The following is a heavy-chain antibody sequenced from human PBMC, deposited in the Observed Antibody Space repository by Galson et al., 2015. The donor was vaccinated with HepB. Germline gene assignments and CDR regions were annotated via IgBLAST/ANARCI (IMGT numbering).Heavy chain of an antibody. V-gene: IGHV3-30*03. Sequence: SLRLSCAASGFTFSSYGMHWVRRAPGKGLEWVAVISSDGGNKYYADSVKGRFTISRDNSKNTLYLQMSSLKTEDTAVYYCTTVSRSGYDYWGQGTLVTVSS. CDR1: GFTFSSYG. CDR3: TTVSRSGYDY. D-gene: IGHD5-12*01. J-gene: IGHJ4*02. CDR2: ISSDGGNK.